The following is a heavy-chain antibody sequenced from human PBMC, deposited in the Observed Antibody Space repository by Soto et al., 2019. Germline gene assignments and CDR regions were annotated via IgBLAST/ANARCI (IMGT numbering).Heavy chain of an antibody. J-gene: IGHJ5*02. CDR2: IIPILGIA. V-gene: IGHV1-69*02. D-gene: IGHD3-10*01. Sequence: ASVKVSCKASGGTFSSYTISWVRQAPGQGLEWMGRIIPILGIANYAQKFQGRVTITADKSTSTAYMELSSLRSEDTAVYYCARAAMVRGNNWFDPWGQGTLVTVSS. CDR3: ARAAMVRGNNWFDP. CDR1: GGTFSSYT.